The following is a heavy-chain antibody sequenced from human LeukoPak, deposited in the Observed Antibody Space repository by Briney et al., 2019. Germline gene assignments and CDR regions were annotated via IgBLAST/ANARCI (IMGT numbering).Heavy chain of an antibody. CDR2: ISAYNGNI. CDR1: GYTFTSYG. D-gene: IGHD5-18*01. Sequence: ASVKVSCKASGYTFTSYGISWVRQAPGQGLEWMGWISAYNGNINYAQKLQGRVTMTTDTSTSTAYMELRSLRSDDTAVYYCARDPGYSYGFGDAFDIWGQGTMVTVSS. V-gene: IGHV1-18*01. J-gene: IGHJ3*02. CDR3: ARDPGYSYGFGDAFDI.